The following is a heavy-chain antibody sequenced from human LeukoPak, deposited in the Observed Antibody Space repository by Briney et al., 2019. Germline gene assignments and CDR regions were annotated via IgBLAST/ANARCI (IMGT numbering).Heavy chain of an antibody. V-gene: IGHV3-74*01. Sequence: PGGSLRLSCAAFGFTFSSYWMHWVRQAPGKGLVWVSRINSDGSSTSYADSVKGRFTISRDNAKNTLYLQMNSLRAEDTAVYYCARVPSKRADWSIDYWGQGTLVTVSS. CDR1: GFTFSSYW. D-gene: IGHD3-9*01. CDR3: ARVPSKRADWSIDY. J-gene: IGHJ4*02. CDR2: INSDGSST.